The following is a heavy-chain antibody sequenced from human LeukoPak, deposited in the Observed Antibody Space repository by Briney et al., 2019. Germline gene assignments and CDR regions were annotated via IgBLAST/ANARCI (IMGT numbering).Heavy chain of an antibody. Sequence: SQTLSLTCTVSGGSISIGGYYWSWIRHHPGKGLEWIGFIYYSGSTYNNPSLKSRVTISVATSKNQFSLKLSSVTAADTAVYYCASGGYYYYMDVWGKGTTVTVSS. V-gene: IGHV4-31*03. J-gene: IGHJ6*03. CDR3: ASGGYYYYMDV. CDR1: GGSISIGGYY. CDR2: IYYSGST.